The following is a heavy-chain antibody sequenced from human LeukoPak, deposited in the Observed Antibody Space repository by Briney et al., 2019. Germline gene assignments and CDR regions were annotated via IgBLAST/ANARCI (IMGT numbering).Heavy chain of an antibody. D-gene: IGHD6-13*01. Sequence: SETLPLTCTVSGGSISSSHYYWGWIRQPPGKGLECIGSIYYSGSTFYNPSLRSRVTISVDTSKHQFSLKLSSVTAADTAVYYCARSTTGIYSSTPLDYWGQGTLVIVSS. J-gene: IGHJ4*02. CDR3: ARSTTGIYSSTPLDY. V-gene: IGHV4-39*01. CDR1: GGSISSSHYY. CDR2: IYYSGST.